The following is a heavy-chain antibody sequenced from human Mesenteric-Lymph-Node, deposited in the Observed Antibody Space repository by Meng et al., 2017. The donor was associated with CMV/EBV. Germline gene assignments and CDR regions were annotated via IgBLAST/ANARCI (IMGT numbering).Heavy chain of an antibody. CDR2: VSYEGASK. J-gene: IGHJ3*02. Sequence: GGSLRLSCAASGFTFSSYGMHWVRQAPGKGLEWLSVVSYEGASKFYTDSVEGRFSISRDNSKNTLYLQMNSLKTEDTAVYYCTRRMNIDAFDIWGHGTTVTVSS. V-gene: IGHV3-30*19. CDR1: GFTFSSYG. CDR3: TRRMNIDAFDI. D-gene: IGHD1/OR15-1a*01.